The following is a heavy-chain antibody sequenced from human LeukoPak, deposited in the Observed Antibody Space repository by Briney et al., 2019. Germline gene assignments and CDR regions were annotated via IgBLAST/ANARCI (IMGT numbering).Heavy chain of an antibody. Sequence: PSETLSLTCTVSGGSISSYYWSWTRQPPGKGLEWIGYIYYSGSTNYNPSLKSRVTISVDTSKNQFSLKLSSVTAADTAVYYCARGSLMYSGSYYGAFDYWGQGTLVTVSS. CDR1: GGSISSYY. V-gene: IGHV4-59*01. CDR3: ARGSLMYSGSYYGAFDY. D-gene: IGHD1-26*01. J-gene: IGHJ4*02. CDR2: IYYSGST.